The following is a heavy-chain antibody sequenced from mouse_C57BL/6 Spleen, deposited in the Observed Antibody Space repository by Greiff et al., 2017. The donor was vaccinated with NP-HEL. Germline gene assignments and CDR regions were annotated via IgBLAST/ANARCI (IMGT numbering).Heavy chain of an antibody. CDR1: GYTFTEYT. CDR2: FYPGSGSI. D-gene: IGHD1-1*01. J-gene: IGHJ4*01. V-gene: IGHV1-62-2*01. Sequence: VQLQQSGAELVKPGASVKLSCKASGYTFTEYTIHWVKQRSGQGLEWIGWFYPGSGSIKYNEKFKDKATLTADKSSSTVYMELSRLTSEDSAVYFCARHEGPYYYGSSSYAMDYWGQGTSVTVSS. CDR3: ARHEGPYYYGSSSYAMDY.